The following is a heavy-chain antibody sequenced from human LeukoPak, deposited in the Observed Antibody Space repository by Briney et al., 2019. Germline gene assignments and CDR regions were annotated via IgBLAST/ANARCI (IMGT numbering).Heavy chain of an antibody. CDR3: ATLGRNYFDS. CDR1: GFTFSDYY. D-gene: IGHD2-15*01. V-gene: IGHV3-11*01. CDR2: ISSSGSAI. J-gene: IGHJ4*02. Sequence: GGSLRLSCAASGFTFSDYYVIWIRQAPGKGLEWVSYISSSGSAISYADSVKGRFTISRDYAKNSLYLQMNSLRAEDTAVYYCATLGRNYFDSWGQGTLVTVSS.